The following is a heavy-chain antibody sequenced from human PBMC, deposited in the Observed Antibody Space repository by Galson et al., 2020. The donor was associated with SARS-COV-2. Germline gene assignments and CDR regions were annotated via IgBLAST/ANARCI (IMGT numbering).Heavy chain of an antibody. D-gene: IGHD2-21*02. J-gene: IGHJ4*02. CDR3: AREEKSFLVVTATLMVYFDY. CDR2: INSSGST. V-gene: IGHV4-34*01. Sequence: SETLSLTCAVYGESFSGYYWSWIRQPPGKGLEWIGEINSSGSTNYNPSLKSRVTITVDKSTNHFSLKLSSVTAAGTAVYYCAREEKSFLVVTATLMVYFDYWGRGTLATVSS. CDR1: GESFSGYY.